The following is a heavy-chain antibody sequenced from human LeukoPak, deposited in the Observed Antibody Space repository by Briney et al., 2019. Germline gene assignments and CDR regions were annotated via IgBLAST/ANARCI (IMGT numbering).Heavy chain of an antibody. V-gene: IGHV4-59*01. CDR3: ARAHPQDIVVVPAAWGYYFDY. D-gene: IGHD2-2*01. CDR1: GGSISSYY. Sequence: SETLSLTCTVSGGSISSYYWSWIRQPPGKGLEWIGYIYYSGSTNYNPSPKSRVTISVDTSKNQFSLKLSSVTAADTAVYYCARAHPQDIVVVPAAWGYYFDYWGQGTLVTVSS. J-gene: IGHJ4*02. CDR2: IYYSGST.